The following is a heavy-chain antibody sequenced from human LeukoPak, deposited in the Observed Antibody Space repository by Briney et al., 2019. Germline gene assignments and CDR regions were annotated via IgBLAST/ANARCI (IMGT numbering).Heavy chain of an antibody. D-gene: IGHD3-3*01. V-gene: IGHV1-2*02. J-gene: IGHJ4*02. Sequence: SVQDSCLASRCTFPAYYMHGVRQARGQGLEWMGWSNPNSGGTNYAQKFQGRVTMTRDTPISTAYMEVSRLRYDATAVYYSARERKKFLEFLLLAPDYRGQGTLVTVSS. CDR3: ARERKKFLEFLLLAPDY. CDR1: RCTFPAYY. CDR2: SNPNSGGT.